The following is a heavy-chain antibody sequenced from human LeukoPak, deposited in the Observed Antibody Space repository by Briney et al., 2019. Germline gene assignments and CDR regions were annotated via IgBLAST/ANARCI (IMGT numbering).Heavy chain of an antibody. D-gene: IGHD4-23*01. CDR2: INSDGSST. V-gene: IGHV3-74*01. CDR3: AKGGNSLAYGMDV. J-gene: IGHJ6*02. Sequence: GGSLRLSCAASGFTFSSYSMNWVRQAPGKGLVWVSRINSDGSSTSYADSVKGRFTISRDNAKNTLYLQMNSLRAEDTAVYYCAKGGNSLAYGMDVWGQGTTVTVSS. CDR1: GFTFSSYS.